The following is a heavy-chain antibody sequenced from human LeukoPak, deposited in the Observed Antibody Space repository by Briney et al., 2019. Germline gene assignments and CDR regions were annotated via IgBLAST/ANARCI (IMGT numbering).Heavy chain of an antibody. V-gene: IGHV3-23*01. CDR1: GGSISGSNYY. Sequence: ETLSLTCTVSGGSISGSNYYWGWVRQPPGKGLEWVSSISGGGGSTYYADSVKGRFTISRDNSKNTLFLQMSSLTAGDTAVYYCAKSAYYDSSGFYREYYFEHWGQGTLVTVSS. CDR2: ISGGGGST. CDR3: AKSAYYDSSGFYREYYFEH. J-gene: IGHJ4*02. D-gene: IGHD3-22*01.